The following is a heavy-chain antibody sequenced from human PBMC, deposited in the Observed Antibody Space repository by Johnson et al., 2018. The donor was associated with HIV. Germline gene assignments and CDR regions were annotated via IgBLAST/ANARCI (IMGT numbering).Heavy chain of an antibody. V-gene: IGHV3-30*04. J-gene: IGHJ3*02. CDR3: AKVGVTARAHLLI. CDR2: ISYDGSDK. D-gene: IGHD6-6*01. Sequence: QVQLVESGGGVVQPGRSLRLSCAASGFTFSSYAMHWVRQAPAKGLQWVAVISYDGSDKDYADSVKGRFTISRDSSKNTLYVQMNSLRAEGTAVDYCAKVGVTARAHLLIWGQGTMVTVSS. CDR1: GFTFSSYA.